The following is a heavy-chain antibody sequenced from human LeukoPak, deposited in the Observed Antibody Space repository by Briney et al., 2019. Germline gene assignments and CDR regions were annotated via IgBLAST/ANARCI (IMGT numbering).Heavy chain of an antibody. V-gene: IGHV5-51*01. J-gene: IGHJ4*02. CDR1: GYSFTSYW. Sequence: PGESLKISCKGSGYSFTSYWIGWVRQMSGKGLEWMGIVFPGDSDTRYSPSFQGQVTISADKSTKTAYLQWSSLKASDTAMYYCARRDFGTNDHYFDYWGQGTQVTVSS. D-gene: IGHD4/OR15-4a*01. CDR2: VFPGDSDT. CDR3: ARRDFGTNDHYFDY.